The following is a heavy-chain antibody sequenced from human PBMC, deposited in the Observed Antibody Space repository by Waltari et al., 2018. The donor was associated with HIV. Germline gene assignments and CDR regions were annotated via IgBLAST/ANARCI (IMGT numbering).Heavy chain of an antibody. D-gene: IGHD1-1*01. V-gene: IGHV1-2*02. CDR1: GYTFTSYY. CDR2: INPNSGGT. J-gene: IGHJ4*02. Sequence: QVQLVQSGAEVKKPGASVKVSCKASGYTFTSYYIHWVRQAPGQGLEWRGWINPNSGGTNYTQKFQGRVTMTRATSITTAYMELSRLRSDDTAVYYCAKSPGTWSTRDWGQGTLVTVSS. CDR3: AKSPGTWSTRD.